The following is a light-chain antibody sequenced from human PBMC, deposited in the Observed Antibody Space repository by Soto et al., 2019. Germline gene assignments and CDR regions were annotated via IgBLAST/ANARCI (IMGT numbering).Light chain of an antibody. Sequence: QSALTQPASVSGSPGQSITISCTGTSSDVGSYHYVSWFQQHPGKAPKLIIFEVSDRPSGVSTRFSGSKSGDTASLTISGLQADDEADYYCSSYTSGRYVYVFGGGTKLTVL. CDR1: SSDVGSYHY. CDR3: SSYTSGRYVYV. J-gene: IGLJ1*01. CDR2: EVS. V-gene: IGLV2-14*01.